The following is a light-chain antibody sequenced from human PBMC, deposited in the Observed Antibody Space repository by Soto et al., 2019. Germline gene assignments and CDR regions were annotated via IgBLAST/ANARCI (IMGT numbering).Light chain of an antibody. V-gene: IGLV2-8*01. CDR2: EIN. Sequence: LTQPPSASGSPGQSVTISCTGASSDVGAYDYVSWYQQHPGKAPKLMIYEINKRPSGVPDRFSGSKSGNTASLTVSGLQAEDEADYYCSSFAGSNNFPYVFGTGTKVTVL. J-gene: IGLJ1*01. CDR1: SSDVGAYDY. CDR3: SSFAGSNNFPYV.